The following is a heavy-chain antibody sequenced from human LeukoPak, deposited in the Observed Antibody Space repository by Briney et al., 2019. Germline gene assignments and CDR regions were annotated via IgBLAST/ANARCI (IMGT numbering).Heavy chain of an antibody. D-gene: IGHD5-24*01. CDR2: ISGSGGRT. CDR3: AKRDGYNFGY. V-gene: IGHV3-23*01. Sequence: GGSLRLSCAASGFSFSNYAMNWVRQAPGKGLEWVSGISGSGGRTYYADSVKGRFSISRDNSKNTLYLQMNSLRAEDTAVYYCAKRDGYNFGYWGQGTLVTVSS. J-gene: IGHJ4*02. CDR1: GFSFSNYA.